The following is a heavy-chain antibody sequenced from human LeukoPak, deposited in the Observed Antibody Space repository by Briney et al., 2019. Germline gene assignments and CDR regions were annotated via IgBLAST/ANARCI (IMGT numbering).Heavy chain of an antibody. Sequence: ASVKVSCKASGGTFSSYSIGWVRQAPGQGLEWMGRIIPIFGTTKYAQKFQGRVTVTADESASTAYMELSSLRSEDTAVYYCARIHYYGSGIERTNYGMDVWGQGTTVTVSS. D-gene: IGHD3-10*01. V-gene: IGHV1-69*13. CDR3: ARIHYYGSGIERTNYGMDV. J-gene: IGHJ6*02. CDR2: IIPIFGTT. CDR1: GGTFSSYS.